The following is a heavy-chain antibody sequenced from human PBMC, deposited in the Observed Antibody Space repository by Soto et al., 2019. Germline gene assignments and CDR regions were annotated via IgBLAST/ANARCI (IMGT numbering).Heavy chain of an antibody. CDR2: IFYTGST. Sequence: SETMYLTCTVSGGSVDNNRYCCAWIRQPPGKGLEWMRCIFYTGSTYDRPSLKGRRIISVDPSKNPFSLKLTSVTAADTAMYYCARPKTIGAAAGKGWFDPWGQGTLVTVSS. V-gene: IGHV4-39*01. CDR1: GGSVDNNRYC. J-gene: IGHJ5*02. D-gene: IGHD6-13*01. CDR3: ARPKTIGAAAGKGWFDP.